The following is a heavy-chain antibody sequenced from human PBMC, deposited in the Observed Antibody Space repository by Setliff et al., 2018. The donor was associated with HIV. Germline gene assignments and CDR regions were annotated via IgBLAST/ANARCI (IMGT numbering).Heavy chain of an antibody. Sequence: PGGSLRLSCAASGLTDTYNYMSWVRQAPGEGLEWVSVIYAGGSTYYADSVKGRFTISRDNSKNMLYLQMASLRAEDTAVYYCARGRNRNYVVYGMDVWGQGTTVTVSS. J-gene: IGHJ6*02. D-gene: IGHD1-7*01. V-gene: IGHV3-53*01. CDR1: GLTDTYNY. CDR3: ARGRNRNYVVYGMDV. CDR2: IYAGGST.